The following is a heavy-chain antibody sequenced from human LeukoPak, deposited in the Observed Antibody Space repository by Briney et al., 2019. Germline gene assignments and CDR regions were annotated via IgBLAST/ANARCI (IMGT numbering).Heavy chain of an antibody. CDR2: ISYDESKI. CDR1: GFSFTNYA. D-gene: IGHD2/OR15-2a*01. Sequence: GGSLRLSCTGSGFSFTNYAMHWVRQAPGEGLEWVAVISYDESKIYYADSVKGRFTISRDLSTNTLYLQMNSLTTEDTAMYFCASWGCYSTGCYSLPWGQGTLVTVSS. J-gene: IGHJ5*02. CDR3: ASWGCYSTGCYSLP. V-gene: IGHV3-30*03.